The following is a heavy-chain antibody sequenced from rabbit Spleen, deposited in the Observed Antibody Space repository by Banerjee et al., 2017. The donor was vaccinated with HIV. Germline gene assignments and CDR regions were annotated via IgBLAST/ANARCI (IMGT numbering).Heavy chain of an antibody. Sequence: QSLEESGGDLVKPGASLTLTCTASGFSFSGSYYMCWVRQAPGKGLEWIACILIRSAGTWYARWAKGRFTISKTSSTTVTLQMTSLTAADTATHFCARGDEGYGGAGYATAFDLWGPGTLVTVS. CDR3: ARGDEGYGGAGYATAFDL. CDR2: ILIRSAGT. D-gene: IGHD6-1*01. CDR1: GFSFSGSYY. J-gene: IGHJ2*01. V-gene: IGHV1S40*01.